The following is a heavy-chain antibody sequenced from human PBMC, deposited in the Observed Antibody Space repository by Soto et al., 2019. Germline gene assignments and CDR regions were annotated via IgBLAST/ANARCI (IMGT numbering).Heavy chain of an antibody. Sequence: ASVKVSCKASGGTFSSYAISWVRQAPGQGLAWMGGIIPIFGTANYAQKFQGRVTITADESTSTAYMELSSLRSEDTAVYYCARAIEPFHSSSSKYYYYGMDVWGQGTTVTVSS. J-gene: IGHJ6*02. D-gene: IGHD6-6*01. CDR1: GGTFSSYA. CDR2: IIPIFGTA. V-gene: IGHV1-69*13. CDR3: ARAIEPFHSSSSKYYYYGMDV.